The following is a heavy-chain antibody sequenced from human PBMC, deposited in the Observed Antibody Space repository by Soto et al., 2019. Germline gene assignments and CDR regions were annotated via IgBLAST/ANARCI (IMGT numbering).Heavy chain of an antibody. D-gene: IGHD3-9*01. CDR2: IIPILGIA. Sequence: GASVKVSCKASGGTFSSYTSSWVRQAPGQGLEWMGRIIPILGIANYAQKFQGRVTITADKSTSTAYMELSSLRSDDTAVYYCARDLRYPGDAFDIWGQGTMVTVSS. CDR3: ARDLRYPGDAFDI. V-gene: IGHV1-69*04. J-gene: IGHJ3*02. CDR1: GGTFSSYT.